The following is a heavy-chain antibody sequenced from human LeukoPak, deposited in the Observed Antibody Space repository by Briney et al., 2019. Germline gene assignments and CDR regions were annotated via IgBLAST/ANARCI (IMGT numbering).Heavy chain of an antibody. J-gene: IGHJ3*02. CDR1: GGSISSYY. CDR3: AREKEDSSNPDAFDI. D-gene: IGHD6-6*01. V-gene: IGHV4-4*07. Sequence: SPSETLSLTCTVSGGSISSYYWSWIRQPAGKGLEWIGRIYTSGSTNYNPSLKSRVTISVDTSKNQFSLKLSSVTAADTAVYYCAREKEDSSNPDAFDIWGQGTMVTVSS. CDR2: IYTSGST.